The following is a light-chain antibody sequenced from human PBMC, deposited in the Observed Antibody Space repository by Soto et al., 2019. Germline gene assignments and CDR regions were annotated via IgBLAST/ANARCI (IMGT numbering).Light chain of an antibody. CDR1: SSDVGSYNL. J-gene: IGLJ1*01. CDR2: EGN. Sequence: QSVLTQPASVSGSPGQSITISCTGTSSDVGSYNLVSWYQQHPGKAPKFMIFEGNQRPSGLSNRFSGSKSGNTASLTISGLQAEDEADYYCCSYAGSFTDVFGTGTKLTVL. CDR3: CSYAGSFTDV. V-gene: IGLV2-23*01.